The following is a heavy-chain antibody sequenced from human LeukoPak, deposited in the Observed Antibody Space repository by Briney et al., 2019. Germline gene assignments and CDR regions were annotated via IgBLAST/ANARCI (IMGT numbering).Heavy chain of an antibody. CDR3: ANGSPATIFGVVAMGY. Sequence: GGSLRLSCAASGFTFSSYEMNWVRQAPGKGLEWVSYISSSGSTIYYADSVKGRFTISRDNSKNTLYLQMNSLRAEDTAVYYCANGSPATIFGVVAMGYWGQGTLVIVSS. J-gene: IGHJ4*02. V-gene: IGHV3-48*03. CDR2: ISSSGSTI. CDR1: GFTFSSYE. D-gene: IGHD3-3*01.